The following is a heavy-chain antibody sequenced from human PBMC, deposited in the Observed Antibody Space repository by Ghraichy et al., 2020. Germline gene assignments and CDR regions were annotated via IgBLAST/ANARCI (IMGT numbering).Heavy chain of an antibody. Sequence: GESLNISCAVSGFTFSSSNMNWVRQAPGKGLEWVSFISSTSNTINYADSVKGRFTISRDNAKNSLYLQMNSLRDEDTAVYYCANSLSSSSDLDYWGQGTLVTVSS. D-gene: IGHD6-13*01. CDR1: GFTFSSSN. V-gene: IGHV3-48*02. J-gene: IGHJ4*02. CDR3: ANSLSSSSDLDY. CDR2: ISSTSNTI.